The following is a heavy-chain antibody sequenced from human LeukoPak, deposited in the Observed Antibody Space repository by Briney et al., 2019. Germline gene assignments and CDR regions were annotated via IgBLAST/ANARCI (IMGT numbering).Heavy chain of an antibody. CDR2: IYYSGST. Sequence: SETLSLTCTVSGGSISSYYWSWIRQPPGKGLEWIGYIYYSGSTNYNPSLKSRVTMSVDTSKNQFSLKLSSVTAADTAVYYCARDKQLDWAHYFYYYMDVWGKGTTVTVSS. CDR1: GGSISSYY. J-gene: IGHJ6*03. V-gene: IGHV4-59*12. D-gene: IGHD1-1*01. CDR3: ARDKQLDWAHYFYYYMDV.